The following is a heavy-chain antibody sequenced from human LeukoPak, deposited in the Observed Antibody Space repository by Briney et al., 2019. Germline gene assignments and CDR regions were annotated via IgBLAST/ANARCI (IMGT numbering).Heavy chain of an antibody. CDR1: GYTFTGYY. CDR3: ARGVVVVAATTRGAFDI. J-gene: IGHJ3*02. V-gene: IGHV1-2*02. Sequence: ASVKVSRKASGYTFTGYYMHWVRQAPGQGLEWMGWINPNSGGTNYAQKFQGRVTMTRDTSISTAYMELSRLRSDDTAVYYCARGVVVVAATTRGAFDIWGQGTMVTVSS. CDR2: INPNSGGT. D-gene: IGHD2-15*01.